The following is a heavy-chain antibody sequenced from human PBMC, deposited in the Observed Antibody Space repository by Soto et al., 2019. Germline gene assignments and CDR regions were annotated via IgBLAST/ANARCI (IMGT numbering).Heavy chain of an antibody. J-gene: IGHJ6*02. D-gene: IGHD3-9*01. CDR2: MNINSGNT. CDR3: ARELVGGSVRVGTFDWLFGYYYYGMDV. Sequence: ASVKFSCRASGYTFTSYDINWVRQATGQGLEWMGWMNINSGNTGYAQKLQGRVTMTRHTSTSTAYMELSSLRSEDTAVYYCARELVGGSVRVGTFDWLFGYYYYGMDVWGQGTTVTVS. V-gene: IGHV1-8*01. CDR1: GYTFTSYD.